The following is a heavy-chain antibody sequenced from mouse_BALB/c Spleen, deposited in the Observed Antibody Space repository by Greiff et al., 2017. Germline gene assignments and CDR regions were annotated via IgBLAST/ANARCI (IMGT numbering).Heavy chain of an antibody. D-gene: IGHD2-1*01. Sequence: ASGPGLVAPSQRLSIPCTVPGFSLTSYGVHWVRQPPGKGLEWLGVIWAGGSTNYNSALMSRLSISKDNSKSQVFLKMNSLQTDDTAMYYCARDGNYRGNYAMDDWGQGTSVTVSS. J-gene: IGHJ4*01. CDR2: IWAGGST. CDR3: ARDGNYRGNYAMDD. CDR1: GFSLTSYG. V-gene: IGHV2-9*02.